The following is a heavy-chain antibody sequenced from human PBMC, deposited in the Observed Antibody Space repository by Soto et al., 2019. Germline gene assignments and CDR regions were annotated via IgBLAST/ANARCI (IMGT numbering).Heavy chain of an antibody. CDR1: GGSISSGGNF. CDR2: IDHSGST. J-gene: IGHJ6*02. Sequence: PSETLSLTCAVSGGSISSGGNFWSWIRQPPGKGLEYIGYIDHSGSTYYSPPLKSRVTISADRSKNQFSLKLSSVTAADTAVYYCARGDAGYYGMDVWGQGTTVTVSS. CDR3: ARGDAGYYGMDV. V-gene: IGHV4-30-2*01.